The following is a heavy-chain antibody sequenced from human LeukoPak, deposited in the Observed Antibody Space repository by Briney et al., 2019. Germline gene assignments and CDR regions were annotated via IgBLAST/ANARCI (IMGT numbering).Heavy chain of an antibody. CDR2: INPSSGST. J-gene: IGHJ4*02. D-gene: IGHD6-6*01. CDR1: GYTFTYYY. V-gene: IGHV1-46*01. CDR3: ARVYQTSSSRGSFGY. Sequence: ASVKVSCKASGYTFTYYYIHWVRQAPGQGLECMGIINPSSGSTSCAQKFQGRVTVTRDMSTSTVYMELSSLRSEDTAVYYCARVYQTSSSRGSFGYWGQGTLVTVSS.